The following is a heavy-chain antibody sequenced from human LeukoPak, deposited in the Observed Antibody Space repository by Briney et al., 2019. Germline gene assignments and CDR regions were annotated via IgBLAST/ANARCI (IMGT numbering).Heavy chain of an antibody. CDR3: AKERIAAAGTYNYFDY. V-gene: IGHV3-23*01. CDR2: ISGSGYTT. CDR1: GFTFSNYA. Sequence: GGSLRLSCAASGFTFSNYAMNWVRQAPGKGLEWVSTISGSGYTTYYADSVKGRFTISRDNSKNTVYLQMNTLRAEDTAVYFCAKERIAAAGTYNYFDYWGQGTLVTVSS. D-gene: IGHD6-13*01. J-gene: IGHJ4*02.